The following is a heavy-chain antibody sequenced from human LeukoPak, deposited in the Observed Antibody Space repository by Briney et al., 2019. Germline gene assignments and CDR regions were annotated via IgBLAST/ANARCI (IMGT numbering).Heavy chain of an antibody. Sequence: SETLSLTCTVSGYSISSGYYWGWIRQPPGKGPEWIGSIYHSGSTYYNPSLKSRVTISVDTSKNQFSLKLSSVTAADTAVYYCARTIMITFGGVIGPYYFDYWGQGTLVTVSS. J-gene: IGHJ4*02. CDR3: ARTIMITFGGVIGPYYFDY. D-gene: IGHD3-16*01. CDR1: GYSISSGYY. V-gene: IGHV4-38-2*02. CDR2: IYHSGST.